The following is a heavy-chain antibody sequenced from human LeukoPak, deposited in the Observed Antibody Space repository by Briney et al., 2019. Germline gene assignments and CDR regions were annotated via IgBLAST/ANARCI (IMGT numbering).Heavy chain of an antibody. J-gene: IGHJ4*02. CDR3: AKAMVRGVIRAFGGDY. D-gene: IGHD3-10*01. V-gene: IGHV3-23*01. Sequence: PGGSLRLSCAASRFTFSSYAMSWVRQAPGKGLEWVSAISGSGGSTYYADSVKGRFTISRDNSKNTLYLQMNSLRAEDTAVYYCAKAMVRGVIRAFGGDYWGQGTLVTVSS. CDR1: RFTFSSYA. CDR2: ISGSGGST.